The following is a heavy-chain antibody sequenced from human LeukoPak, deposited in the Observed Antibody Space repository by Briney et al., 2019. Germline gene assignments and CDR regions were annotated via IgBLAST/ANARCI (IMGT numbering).Heavy chain of an antibody. CDR1: GFTFSNAW. J-gene: IGHJ4*02. V-gene: IGHV3-30*02. CDR3: APGSSSGWYGRLDY. CDR2: IRYDGSNK. Sequence: PGGSLRLSCAASGFTFSNAWMSWVRQAPGKGLEWVAFIRYDGSNKYYVDSVKGRFTISRDNSKNTLYLQMNSLGAEDTAVYYCAPGSSSGWYGRLDYWGQGTLVTVS. D-gene: IGHD6-19*01.